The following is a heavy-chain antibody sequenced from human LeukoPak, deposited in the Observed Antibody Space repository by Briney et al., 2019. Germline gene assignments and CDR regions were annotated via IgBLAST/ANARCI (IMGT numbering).Heavy chain of an antibody. V-gene: IGHV3-66*01. CDR3: ARAGILTGYYLDY. D-gene: IGHD3-9*01. CDR1: GFTVSSNY. Sequence: PGGSLRLSCAASGFTVSSNYMSWVRQAPGKGLEWVSVIYSGGSTYNADSVKGRFTISRDNSKNTLYLQMNSLRAEDTAVYYCARAGILTGYYLDYWGQGTLVTASS. J-gene: IGHJ4*02. CDR2: IYSGGST.